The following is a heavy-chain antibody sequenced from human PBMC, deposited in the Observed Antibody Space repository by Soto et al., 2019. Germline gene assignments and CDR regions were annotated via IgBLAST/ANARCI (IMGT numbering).Heavy chain of an antibody. CDR1: GYTFPSYW. Sequence: AESLTISCKGSGYTFPSYWISWVLQTPGEGLEWLGKIDASDSSASYNPSFQGHVTISADKSISTAYLQWSRLKASDSGIYYCARHEPLVKWSQPSDRFDPWGQGTMVTVSS. D-gene: IGHD1-26*01. CDR3: ARHEPLVKWSQPSDRFDP. CDR2: IDASDSSA. J-gene: IGHJ5*02. V-gene: IGHV5-10-1*01.